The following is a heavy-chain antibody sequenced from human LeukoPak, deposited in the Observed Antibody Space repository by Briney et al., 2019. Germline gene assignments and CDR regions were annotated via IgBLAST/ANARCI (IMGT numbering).Heavy chain of an antibody. Sequence: PGRSLRLSCAASGFTFSSYAMSWVRQAPGKGLEWVSAISGSGGSTYYADSVKGRFTISRDNSKNTLYLQMNSLRAEDTAVYYCAKDLLYGGNVSPWGQGTLVTVSS. V-gene: IGHV3-23*01. J-gene: IGHJ5*02. CDR2: ISGSGGST. CDR1: GFTFSSYA. D-gene: IGHD4-23*01. CDR3: AKDLLYGGNVSP.